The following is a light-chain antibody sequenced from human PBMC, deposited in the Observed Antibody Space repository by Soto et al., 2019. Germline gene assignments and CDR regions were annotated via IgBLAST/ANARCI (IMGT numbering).Light chain of an antibody. CDR2: GTF. Sequence: EIVLTQSPGTLSLSPGERATLSCRASQSVSNTYLAWYQQKPGQAPRLLIYGTFSRATGIPNRFSGSGSGTDFTLTISRLEPEEFAVYYCQQYGSSPTWTFGQGTRVEVK. J-gene: IGKJ1*01. V-gene: IGKV3-20*01. CDR3: QQYGSSPTWT. CDR1: QSVSNTY.